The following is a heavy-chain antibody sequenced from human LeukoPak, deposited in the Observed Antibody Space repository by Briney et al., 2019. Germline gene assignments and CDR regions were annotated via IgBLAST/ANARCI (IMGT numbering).Heavy chain of an antibody. Sequence: GGSLRLSCAASGFTFSSYAMSWVRQAPGKGLEWVSGINWNGASTGHADSVKGRFTISRDNPKNSLYLQMSSLRAEDTALYHCARATFYYDNSRYYFDYWGQGTLVTVSS. CDR1: GFTFSSYA. CDR2: INWNGAST. D-gene: IGHD3-22*01. CDR3: ARATFYYDNSRYYFDY. J-gene: IGHJ4*02. V-gene: IGHV3-20*01.